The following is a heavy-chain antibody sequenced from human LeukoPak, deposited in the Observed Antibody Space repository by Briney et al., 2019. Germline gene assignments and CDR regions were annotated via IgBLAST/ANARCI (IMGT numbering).Heavy chain of an antibody. CDR1: GFTFSSYA. CDR2: ISGGGGST. Sequence: PGGSLRLSCAASGFTFSSYAMSWVRQAPGKGLEWVSAISGGGGSTSYADSVKGRFTISRDNSKNTLFLQMNSLRAEDTAVYYCARGYIYGYHYWGQGTLVTVSS. CDR3: ARGYIYGYHY. V-gene: IGHV3-23*01. J-gene: IGHJ4*02. D-gene: IGHD5-18*01.